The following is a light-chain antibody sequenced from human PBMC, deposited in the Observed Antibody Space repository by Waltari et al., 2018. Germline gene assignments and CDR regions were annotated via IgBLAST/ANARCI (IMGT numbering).Light chain of an antibody. J-gene: IGKJ4*01. CDR1: QSVRTF. CDR2: DAS. V-gene: IGKV3-11*01. Sequence: EVVLTQSPAILSLSPGERATLSCRASQSVRTFVAWYQQKPGQAPRHLIYDASNRATGIPARFSGSGSGTDFTLTISSLEPEDFAVYYCQQRSDWLTFGGGTRVEIK. CDR3: QQRSDWLT.